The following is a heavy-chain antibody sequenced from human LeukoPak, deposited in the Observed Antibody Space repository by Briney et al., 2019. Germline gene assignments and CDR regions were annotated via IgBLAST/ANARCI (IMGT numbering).Heavy chain of an antibody. CDR1: GDTLTEIS. V-gene: IGHV1-24*01. CDR2: LHPEDREV. CDR3: ARSSQLVLGGFDY. J-gene: IGHJ4*02. Sequence: ASVTVSCKVSGDTLTEISIHWVRQTPGKGLEWMGGLHPEDREVIYAQKFQGRVTMTEDSSTDTAYMDLRSLRSEDTAVYYCARSSQLVLGGFDYWGQGTLVTVSS. D-gene: IGHD6-13*01.